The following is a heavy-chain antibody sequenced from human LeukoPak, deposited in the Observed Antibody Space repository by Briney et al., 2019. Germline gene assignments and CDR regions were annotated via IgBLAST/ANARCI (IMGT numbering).Heavy chain of an antibody. V-gene: IGHV3-21*01. J-gene: IGHJ4*02. D-gene: IGHD4-17*01. Sequence: GGSLRLSCAASGFTFSSYSMNWVRQAPGKGLEWVSFISGSSSYIYYADSVKGRFTISRDNAKNSLYLQMNSLRAEDTAVYYCARDLLEDYGDPGGIIDYWGQGTLVTVSS. CDR1: GFTFSSYS. CDR2: ISGSSSYI. CDR3: ARDLLEDYGDPGGIIDY.